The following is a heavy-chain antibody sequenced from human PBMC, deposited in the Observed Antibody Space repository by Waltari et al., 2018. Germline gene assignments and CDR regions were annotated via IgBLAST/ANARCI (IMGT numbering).Heavy chain of an antibody. CDR1: GFTFDDYA. V-gene: IGHV3-9*01. CDR2: ISWNSGSI. J-gene: IGHJ5*02. D-gene: IGHD6-13*01. CDR3: AKDAGGSSWYGAPWFDP. Sequence: EVQLVASGGGLVQPGRSLRLSCAASGFTFDDYAMHWVRQAPGRGLEWVSGISWNSGSIGYADSVKGRFTISRDNAKNSLYLQMNSLRAEDTALYYCAKDAGGSSWYGAPWFDPWGQGTLVTVSS.